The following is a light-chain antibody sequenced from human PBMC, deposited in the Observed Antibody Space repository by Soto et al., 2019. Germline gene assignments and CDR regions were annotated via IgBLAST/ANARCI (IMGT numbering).Light chain of an antibody. CDR3: QSYDSSLGGSKGV. Sequence: QSVLTQPPSMSGAPGQRVTISCTGSSSDIGAAYDVHWYQQFPGTAPKLLIYSNINRPSGVPDRFSGSKSGTSASLAITGLQAEDEADYYCQSYDSSLGGSKGVFGGVTKLTVL. CDR2: SNI. CDR1: SSDIGAAYD. V-gene: IGLV1-40*01. J-gene: IGLJ3*02.